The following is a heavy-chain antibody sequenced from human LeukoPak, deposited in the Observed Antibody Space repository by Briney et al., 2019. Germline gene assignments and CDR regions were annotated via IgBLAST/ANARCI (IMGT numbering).Heavy chain of an antibody. CDR1: GYSISSGFH. D-gene: IGHD3-10*01. Sequence: SETLSLTCTVSGYSISSGFHWGWIRQPPGKGLEWIGNFYYTGITSYNPSLKSRVTISVDTSKNHFSLKLSSVTAADTAVYYCAREARFSMVRGEIDCWGQGTLVTVSS. CDR2: FYYTGIT. J-gene: IGHJ4*02. V-gene: IGHV4-38-2*02. CDR3: AREARFSMVRGEIDC.